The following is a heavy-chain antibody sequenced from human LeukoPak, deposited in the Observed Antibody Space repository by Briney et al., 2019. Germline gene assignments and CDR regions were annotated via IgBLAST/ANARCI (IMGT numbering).Heavy chain of an antibody. D-gene: IGHD2-21*02. CDR2: IYYSGST. CDR3: VRYCGGDCYSAFDI. Sequence: SETLSLTCTVSGGSVSSGSYYWRWIRQPPGEGLEWIGYIYYSGSTNYNPSLKSRVTMSVDTSKNQFSLKLSSVTAADTAVYYCVRYCGGDCYSAFDIWGQGTIVTVSS. CDR1: GGSVSSGSYY. J-gene: IGHJ3*02. V-gene: IGHV4-61*01.